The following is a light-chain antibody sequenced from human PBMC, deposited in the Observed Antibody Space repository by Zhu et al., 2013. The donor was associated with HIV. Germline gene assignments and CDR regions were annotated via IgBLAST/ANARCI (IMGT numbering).Light chain of an antibody. CDR2: AAS. J-gene: IGKJ4*01. CDR1: QGITSA. V-gene: IGKV1-39*01. Sequence: DIQLTQSPSSLSASVGDRVTVTCRASQGITSALPWYRQKPGKAPNRQKPGKAPKFLISAASSLQGGVPSRFSGSGSGTDFTLTISNLQPEDFATYYCQQSYSTPLTFGGGTQVEIK. CDR3: QQSYSTPLT.